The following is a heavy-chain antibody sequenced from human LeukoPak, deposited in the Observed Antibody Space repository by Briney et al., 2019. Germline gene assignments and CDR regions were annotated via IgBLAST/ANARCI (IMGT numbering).Heavy chain of an antibody. CDR2: INSDGSST. D-gene: IGHD3-3*01. Sequence: GGSLRLSCAASGFTFSSYSMNWVRQAPGKGLVWVSRINSDGSSTSYADSVKGRFTISRDNAKNTLYLQMNSLRAEDTAVYYCARGGYDFWSGYAPSGDYYMDVWGKGTTVTVSS. CDR3: ARGGYDFWSGYAPSGDYYMDV. CDR1: GFTFSSYS. J-gene: IGHJ6*03. V-gene: IGHV3-74*01.